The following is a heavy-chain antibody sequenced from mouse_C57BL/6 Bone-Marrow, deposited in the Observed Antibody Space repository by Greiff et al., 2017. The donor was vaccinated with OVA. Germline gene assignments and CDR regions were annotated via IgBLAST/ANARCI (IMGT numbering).Heavy chain of an antibody. CDR3: ARGSITTVVGDY. V-gene: IGHV5-4*01. J-gene: IGHJ2*01. Sequence: EVHLVESGGGLVKPGGSLKLSCAASGFTFSSYAMSWVRQTPGKRLEWVATISDGGSYTYYPDNVKGRFTISRDNAKNNLYLQMSQLKSEDTAMYYGARGSITTVVGDYWGQGTTLTVSS. D-gene: IGHD1-1*01. CDR2: ISDGGSYT. CDR1: GFTFSSYA.